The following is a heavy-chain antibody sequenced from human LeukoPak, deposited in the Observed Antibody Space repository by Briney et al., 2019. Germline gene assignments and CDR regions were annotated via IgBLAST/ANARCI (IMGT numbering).Heavy chain of an antibody. CDR2: IYHSGST. CDR3: ARSSQAAFDI. Sequence: RSSQTLSLTCAVSGGSISSGGYSWSWIRQPPGKGLEWIGYIYHSGSTYYNPSLKSRVTISVDTSKNQFSLKLSSVTAADTAVYYCARSSQAAFDIWGQGTMVTVSS. V-gene: IGHV4-30-2*02. CDR1: GGSISSGGYS. J-gene: IGHJ3*02.